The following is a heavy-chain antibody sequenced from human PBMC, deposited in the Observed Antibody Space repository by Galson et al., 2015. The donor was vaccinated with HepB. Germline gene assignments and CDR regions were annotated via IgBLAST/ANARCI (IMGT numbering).Heavy chain of an antibody. CDR1: GYTFTGYY. V-gene: IGHV1-2*02. CDR3: ARDPAVVVPAAPLDY. Sequence: SVKVSCKASGYTFTGYYMHWARQAPGQGLEWMGWINPNSGGTNYAQKFQGRVTMTRDTSISTAYMELSRLRSDDTAVYYCARDPAVVVPAAPLDYWGPGTLVTVSS. CDR2: INPNSGGT. J-gene: IGHJ4*02. D-gene: IGHD2-2*01.